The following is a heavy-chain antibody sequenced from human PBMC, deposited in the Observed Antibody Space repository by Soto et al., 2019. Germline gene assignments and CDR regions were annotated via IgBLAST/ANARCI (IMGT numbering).Heavy chain of an antibody. CDR1: GFTFDDYA. D-gene: IGHD5-12*01. Sequence: VQLVESGGGLVQPGRSLRLSCAASGFTFDDYAMHWVRQAPGKGLEWVSGISWNSGSIGYADSVKGRFTISRDNAKNSLYLQMNSLRAEDTALYYCAKDSGYDSGIIDYWGQGTLVTVSS. CDR2: ISWNSGSI. V-gene: IGHV3-9*01. CDR3: AKDSGYDSGIIDY. J-gene: IGHJ4*02.